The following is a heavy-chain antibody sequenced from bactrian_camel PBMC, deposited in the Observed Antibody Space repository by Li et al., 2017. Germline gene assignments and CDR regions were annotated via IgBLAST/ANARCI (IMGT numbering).Heavy chain of an antibody. CDR2: VYMDGGDTLDDSSV. J-gene: IGHJ4*01. CDR3: AADIPDKVTVE. Sequence: HVQLVESGGGSVQVGGSLNLSCTVSGDEYRGLCMGWFRQAPGKEREEVALVYMDGGDTLDDSSVYYADFVKGRFTVSRDDAKNTLYLQMNSLKTEDTAVYYCAADIPDKVTVEWGQGTQVTVS. V-gene: IGHV3S6*01. CDR1: GDEYRGLC. D-gene: IGHD2*01.